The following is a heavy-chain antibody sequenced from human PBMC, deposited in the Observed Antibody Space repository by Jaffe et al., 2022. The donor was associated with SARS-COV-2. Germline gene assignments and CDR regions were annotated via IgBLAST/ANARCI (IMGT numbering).Heavy chain of an antibody. V-gene: IGHV3-21*01. D-gene: IGHD2-2*01. J-gene: IGHJ6*02. CDR2: ISSSSSYI. CDR3: ARDCHCSSTSCYFCGGMDV. CDR1: GFTFSSYS. Sequence: EVQLVESGGGLVKPGGSLRLSCAASGFTFSSYSMNWVRQAPGKGLEWVSSISSSSSYIYYADSVKGRFTISRDNAKNSLYLQMNSLRAEDTAVYYCARDCHCSSTSCYFCGGMDVWGQGTTVTVSS.